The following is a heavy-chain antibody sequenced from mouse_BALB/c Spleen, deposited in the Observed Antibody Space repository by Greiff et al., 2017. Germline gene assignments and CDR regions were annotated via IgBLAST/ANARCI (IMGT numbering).Heavy chain of an antibody. V-gene: IGHV14-3*02. D-gene: IGHD1-1*01. CDR2: IDPANGNT. Sequence: DVQLQESGAELVKPGASVKLSCTASGFNIKDTYMHWVKQRPEQGLEWIGRIDPANGNTKYDPKFQGKATITADTSSNTAYLQLSSLTSEDTAVYYCAITTVVEGAFAYWGQGTLVTVSA. CDR3: AITTVVEGAFAY. CDR1: GFNIKDTY. J-gene: IGHJ3*01.